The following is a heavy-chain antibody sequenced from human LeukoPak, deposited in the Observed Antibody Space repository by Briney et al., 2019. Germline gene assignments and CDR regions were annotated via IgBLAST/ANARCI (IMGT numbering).Heavy chain of an antibody. CDR1: GFTFSSYG. CDR2: ISYDGSNK. V-gene: IGHV3-30*18. J-gene: IGHJ6*02. Sequence: GGSLRLSCAASGFTFSSYGMHWVRQAPGKGLEWVAVISYDGSNKYYADSVKGRFTISRDNSKNTLYLQMNSLRAEDTAVYYCAKESQTSQWLVLPDYYYYYGMDVWGQGTTVTVS. CDR3: AKESQTSQWLVLPDYYYYYGMDV. D-gene: IGHD6-19*01.